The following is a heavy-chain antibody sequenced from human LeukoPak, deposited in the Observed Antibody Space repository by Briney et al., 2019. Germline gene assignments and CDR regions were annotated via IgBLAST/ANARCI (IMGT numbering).Heavy chain of an antibody. V-gene: IGHV3-74*01. J-gene: IGHJ4*02. CDR1: GFTFSSYL. CDR3: ARDLRDYYGSGSYYNALDY. CDR2: INSDGSST. D-gene: IGHD3-10*01. Sequence: YPGGSLRLSCAASGFTFSSYLMHWVRHAPGKGLVWVSRINSDGSSTSYADSVKGRFTISRDNAKNTLYLEMNSLRAEDTAVYFCARDLRDYYGSGSYYNALDYWGQGTLVTVSS.